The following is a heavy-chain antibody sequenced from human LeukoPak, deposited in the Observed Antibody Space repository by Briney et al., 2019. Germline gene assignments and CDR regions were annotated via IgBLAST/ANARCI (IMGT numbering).Heavy chain of an antibody. D-gene: IGHD5-12*01. J-gene: IGHJ4*02. V-gene: IGHV3-23*01. CDR3: AKGRGSSDYVFDY. Sequence: GSLRLSCAASGFTSNTYVMSWVRQPPGKGLEWVSGISGSGERTYYADSVKGRFPISRDNSKNTLYLQMNSLRAEDTAVYYCAKGRGSSDYVFDYWGQGILVTVSS. CDR1: GFTSNTYV. CDR2: ISGSGERT.